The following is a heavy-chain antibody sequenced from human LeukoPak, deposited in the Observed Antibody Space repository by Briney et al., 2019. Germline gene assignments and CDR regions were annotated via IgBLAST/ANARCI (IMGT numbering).Heavy chain of an antibody. CDR2: IYDSGST. J-gene: IGHJ5*02. CDR3: ARDYAGSSSWNWFDP. Sequence: SEALSLTCTVSGGSISSYYWSWIRQPPGKGLEWIGYIYDSGSTNNNPSLKSRVTISVDMSKNQFSLKLSSVTAADTAVYYCARDYAGSSSWNWFDPWGQGTLVTVSS. D-gene: IGHD6-13*01. CDR1: GGSISSYY. V-gene: IGHV4-59*01.